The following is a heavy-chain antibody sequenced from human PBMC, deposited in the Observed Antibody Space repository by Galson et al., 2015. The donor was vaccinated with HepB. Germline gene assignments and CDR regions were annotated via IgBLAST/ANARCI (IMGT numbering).Heavy chain of an antibody. J-gene: IGHJ6*02. CDR3: ARGGRYNWHDWAMDV. V-gene: IGHV3-20*04. D-gene: IGHD1-20*01. CDR2: VNWNGDRT. Sequence: SLRLSCAASGFTFDDYGINWVRQAPGKGLEWVSGVNWNGDRTGYADSVKGRFTISRDNAKHSLYLQMNSLRVEDTALYYCARGGRYNWHDWAMDVWGQGTTVTVSS. CDR1: GFTFDDYG.